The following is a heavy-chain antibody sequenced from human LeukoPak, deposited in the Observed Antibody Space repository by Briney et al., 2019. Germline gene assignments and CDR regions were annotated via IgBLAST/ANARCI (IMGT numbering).Heavy chain of an antibody. J-gene: IGHJ4*02. V-gene: IGHV4-34*01. D-gene: IGHD3-16*02. CDR3: ARVYVWGSYRAACYFDY. CDR2: INHSGST. Sequence: PSETLSLTCAVYGGSFSGYYWSWIRQPPGKGLEWIGEINHSGSTNYNPSLKSRVTISVDTSKNQFSLKLSSVTAADTAVYYCARVYVWGSYRAACYFDYWGQGTLVTVSS. CDR1: GGSFSGYY.